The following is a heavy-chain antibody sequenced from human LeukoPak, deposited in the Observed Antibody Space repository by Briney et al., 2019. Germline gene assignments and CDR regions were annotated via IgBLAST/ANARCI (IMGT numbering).Heavy chain of an antibody. CDR2: VKSKTNGGTT. Sequence: GGSLRLSCAVSGFTFSNAWMSWVRQAPAQGLEWVGRVKSKTNGGTTDYSAPLKSRFTISRDDTRNTLYLQMNSLKTEDTALDYCTTDRYFDWLPSVYWGQGTVVTVSS. CDR1: GFTFSNAW. D-gene: IGHD3-9*01. J-gene: IGHJ4*02. CDR3: TTDRYFDWLPSVY. V-gene: IGHV3-15*01.